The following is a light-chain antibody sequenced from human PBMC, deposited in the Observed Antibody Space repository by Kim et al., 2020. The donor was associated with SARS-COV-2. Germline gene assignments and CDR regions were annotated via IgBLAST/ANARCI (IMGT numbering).Light chain of an antibody. J-gene: IGLJ3*02. Sequence: GTATLTCASSTGAVTSGYYPNWFQQKPGQAPRALIYRTNYKHSWTPARFSGSLLGGKAALTLSGVQPEDEAEYYCLLYYGGAQPWVFGGGTKLTVL. CDR1: TGAVTSGYY. CDR3: LLYYGGAQPWV. V-gene: IGLV7-43*01. CDR2: RTN.